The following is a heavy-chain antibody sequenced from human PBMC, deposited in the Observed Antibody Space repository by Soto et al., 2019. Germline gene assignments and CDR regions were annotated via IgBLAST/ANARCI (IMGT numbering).Heavy chain of an antibody. CDR1: GLSLSNIW. D-gene: IGHD5-18*01. CDR2: IKQGGTET. V-gene: IGHV3-7*01. J-gene: IGHJ4*02. CDR3: ASLDTARVETAGY. Sequence: QPRGSLRLSCVGSGLSLSNIWTSWVRQAPGKGLEWVANIKQGGTETYYVDSVKGRFTISKDHAKNSLYLQMNSLRVEDTALYYCASLDTARVETAGYWGQGTRVTVSS.